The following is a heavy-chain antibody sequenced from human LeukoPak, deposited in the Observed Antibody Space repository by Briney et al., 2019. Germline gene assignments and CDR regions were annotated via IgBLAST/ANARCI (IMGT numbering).Heavy chain of an antibody. Sequence: GGSLRLSCAASGFTVTNNDMNWVRQAPGKGLEWVSVITSGGSTYFADSVKGRFTVSRDNSKNTLSLQMNSLRIEDTAVYYCARDLISGPATHDSWGQGALVTVSS. CDR3: ARDLISGPATHDS. D-gene: IGHD2-15*01. CDR1: GFTVTNND. CDR2: ITSGGST. J-gene: IGHJ4*02. V-gene: IGHV3-66*01.